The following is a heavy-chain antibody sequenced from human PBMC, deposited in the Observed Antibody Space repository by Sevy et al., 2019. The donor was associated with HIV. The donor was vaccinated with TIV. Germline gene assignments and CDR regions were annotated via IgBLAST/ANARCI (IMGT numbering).Heavy chain of an antibody. CDR2: VSSSSIYR. J-gene: IGHJ4*02. CDR3: ARGDADYFLRVLYN. CDR1: GFSFSDDA. V-gene: IGHV3-21*01. D-gene: IGHD3-10*02. Sequence: GGSLRLSCAASGFSFSDDAMTWVRQAPGKGLEWVSSVSSSSIYRYYADSVKGRFNISRDNAKKSLYLEMINLRAEDTAVYYCARGDADYFLRVLYNWGQGTLVTVSS.